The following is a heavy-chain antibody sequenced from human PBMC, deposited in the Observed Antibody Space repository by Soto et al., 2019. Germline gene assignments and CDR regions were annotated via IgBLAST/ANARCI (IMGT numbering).Heavy chain of an antibody. CDR3: AKDLQFSGWLSAQDFDY. CDR2: ITGSGDST. D-gene: IGHD6-19*01. J-gene: IGHJ4*02. CDR1: GFTFSSHA. Sequence: EVQLLESGGGLVQPGGSLRLSCAGSGFTFSSHAMSWVRQAPGKGLECVSSITGSGDSTYYADSVKGRFTISRDKSKSTLYLQMYRLRADVTAVYYCAKDLQFSGWLSAQDFDYRGQGTQVTVSS. V-gene: IGHV3-23*01.